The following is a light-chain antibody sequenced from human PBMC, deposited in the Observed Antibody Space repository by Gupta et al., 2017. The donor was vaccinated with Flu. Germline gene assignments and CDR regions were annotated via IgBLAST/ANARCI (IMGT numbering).Light chain of an antibody. V-gene: IGKV1-9*01. CDR1: QGIYSY. J-gene: IGKJ4*01. CDR2: DAF. Sequence: DIQLTQSPSFLSASVGDRVTITCRASQGIYSYLAWYQQKPGKAPKLLIYDAFTLQSGVPSRFSGGGSGTEFTLTISSLQPEDFSTYYCQHLNGYPLTFGGGTKVEIK. CDR3: QHLNGYPLT.